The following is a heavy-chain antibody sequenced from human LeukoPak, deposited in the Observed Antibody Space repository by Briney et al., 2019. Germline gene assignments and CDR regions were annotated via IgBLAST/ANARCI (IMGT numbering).Heavy chain of an antibody. V-gene: IGHV3-9*01. CDR2: ISWNSGTI. CDR1: GFTFDDYV. D-gene: IGHD3-10*01. CDR3: ASQTQSLLYGMDV. Sequence: QPGGSLRLSCAASGFTFDDYVMNWVRQAPGKGLEWVSGISWNSGTIGYADSVKGRFTISRDNAKNSLYLQMNSLRAEDTAVYYCASQTQSLLYGMDVWGQGTTVTVSS. J-gene: IGHJ6*02.